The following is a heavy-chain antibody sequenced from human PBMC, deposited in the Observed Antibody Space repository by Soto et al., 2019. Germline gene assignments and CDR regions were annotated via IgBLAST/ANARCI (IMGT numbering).Heavy chain of an antibody. CDR2: IYYSGST. CDR1: GGSISNYY. D-gene: IGHD5-18*01. Sequence: PSETLSLTCIVPGGSISNYYWSWIRQPPGKGLEWIGYIYYSGSTNYNPSLTSRVTISVDTSKNQFSLKLSSVTAADTAVYYCARHRYSYGVYYFDYWGQGTLVTVS. V-gene: IGHV4-59*08. J-gene: IGHJ4*02. CDR3: ARHRYSYGVYYFDY.